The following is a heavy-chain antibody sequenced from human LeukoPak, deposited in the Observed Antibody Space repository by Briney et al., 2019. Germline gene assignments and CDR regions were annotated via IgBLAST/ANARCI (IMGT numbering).Heavy chain of an antibody. D-gene: IGHD5-18*01. V-gene: IGHV3-7*01. CDR3: ASPGYSYGYEFVY. CDR1: GFTFSSYW. J-gene: IGHJ4*02. CDR2: IKQDGSEK. Sequence: GGSLRLSCAASGFTFSSYWMSWVRQAPGKGLEWVANIKQDGSEKYYVDSVKGRFTISRDNAKNSLYLQMNSLRAEDTAVYYCASPGYSYGYEFVYWGQGTLVTVSS.